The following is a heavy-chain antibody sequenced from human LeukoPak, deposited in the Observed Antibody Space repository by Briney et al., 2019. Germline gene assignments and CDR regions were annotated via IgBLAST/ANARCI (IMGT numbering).Heavy chain of an antibody. CDR2: ISGSGGST. D-gene: IGHD3-22*01. V-gene: IGHV3-23*01. J-gene: IGHJ1*01. CDR1: GSTFSSYA. Sequence: PGGSLRLSCAASGSTFSSYAMSWVRQAPGKGLEWVSAISGSGGSTYYADSVKGRFTISRDNSKNTLYLQMNSLRAEDTAVYYCAKGSVPYYYDSSGYLPSEYFQHWGQGTLVTVSS. CDR3: AKGSVPYYYDSSGYLPSEYFQH.